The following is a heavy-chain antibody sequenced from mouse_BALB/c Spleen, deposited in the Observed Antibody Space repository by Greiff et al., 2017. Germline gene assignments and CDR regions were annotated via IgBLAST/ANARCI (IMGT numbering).Heavy chain of an antibody. CDR2: IDPYNGGT. D-gene: IGHD2-2*01. CDR1: GYSFTDYN. CDR3: ESSKDGYDEYFDV. V-gene: IGHV1S135*01. Sequence: VPLKESGPELVKPGASVKVSCKASGYSFTDYNMYWVKQRHGKSLEWIGYIDPYNGGTSYNQKFKGKATLTVDKSSSTAFMHLNSLTSEDSAVYYWESSKDGYDEYFDVWGEGTTVTVSS. J-gene: IGHJ1*01.